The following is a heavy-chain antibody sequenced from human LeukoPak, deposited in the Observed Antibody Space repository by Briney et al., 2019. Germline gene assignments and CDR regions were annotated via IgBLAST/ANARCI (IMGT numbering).Heavy chain of an antibody. CDR1: GGSISSSSHY. D-gene: IGHD3-10*01. Sequence: SETLSLTCTVSGGSISSSSHYWGWLRQPPGKGLEWLGSIYYSGSTYYNPSRKSRVTISVDTSKNQFSLKLSSVTAADTAVYYCARGRHLWFGSRAFYMDVWGKGTTVTISS. J-gene: IGHJ6*03. V-gene: IGHV4-39*07. CDR3: ARGRHLWFGSRAFYMDV. CDR2: IYYSGST.